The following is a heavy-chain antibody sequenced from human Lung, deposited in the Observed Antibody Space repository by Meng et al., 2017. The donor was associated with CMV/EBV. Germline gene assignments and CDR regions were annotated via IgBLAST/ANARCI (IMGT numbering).Heavy chain of an antibody. J-gene: IGHJ3*02. D-gene: IGHD3-16*01. CDR1: GNPFAGYY. CDR3: ARGSLIQTGDPMPFEM. V-gene: IGHV1-2*02. CDR2: MNPNNGGT. Sequence: ASVKVSCKASGNPFAGYYIHWVRQSPGQGPEWMGWMNPNNGGTYFARKFQGRVTMTSDTSLSTAYMEQTRLTSDDTAVYYCARGSLIQTGDPMPFEMWGQGTXVTV.